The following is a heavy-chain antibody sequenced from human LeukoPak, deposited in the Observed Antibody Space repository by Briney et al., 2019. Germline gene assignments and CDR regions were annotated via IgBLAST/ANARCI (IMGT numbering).Heavy chain of an antibody. Sequence: PGGSLRLSCTASGFSFSDYYMSWIRQAPGKGLEWISYISSRSTYISDADSEKGRFTISRDNAKNLLFLQMNSLRAEDTAVYYCAKDAQLLWFGESNIDYWGQGTLVTVSS. CDR2: ISSRSTYI. CDR1: GFSFSDYY. CDR3: AKDAQLLWFGESNIDY. D-gene: IGHD3-10*01. J-gene: IGHJ4*02. V-gene: IGHV3-11*06.